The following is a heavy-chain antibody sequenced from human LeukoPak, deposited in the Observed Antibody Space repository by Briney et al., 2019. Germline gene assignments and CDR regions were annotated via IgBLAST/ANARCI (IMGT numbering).Heavy chain of an antibody. CDR2: ISAYNGNT. CDR3: AGRNSYGDYGTFDI. J-gene: IGHJ3*02. D-gene: IGHD4-17*01. Sequence: ASVKVSCKASGYTFTSYGISWVRQAPGQGLEWMGWISAYNGNTNYAQKLQGRVTKTTDTSTSTAYMELRSLRSDDTAVYYCAGRNSYGDYGTFDIWGQGTMVTVSS. V-gene: IGHV1-18*01. CDR1: GYTFTSYG.